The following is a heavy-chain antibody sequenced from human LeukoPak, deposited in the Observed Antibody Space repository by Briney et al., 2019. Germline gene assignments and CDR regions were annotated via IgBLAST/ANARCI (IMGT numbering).Heavy chain of an antibody. CDR1: GGSISNYF. V-gene: IGHV4-59*01. CDR3: ARDRYEKDPFDI. D-gene: IGHD1-1*01. J-gene: IGHJ3*02. Sequence: PETLSLTRMVPGGSISNYFWNCIRQPPGKGLEWIGYIYYRGSTNNNSSLTSRVTTSVDTSNKQLSLKLSSMTAADTAVYYCARDRYEKDPFDIWGQGTMVTVSS. CDR2: IYYRGST.